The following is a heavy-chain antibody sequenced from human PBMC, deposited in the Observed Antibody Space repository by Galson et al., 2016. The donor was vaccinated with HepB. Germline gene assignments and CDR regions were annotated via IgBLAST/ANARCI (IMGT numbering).Heavy chain of an antibody. D-gene: IGHD3-16*01. CDR2: IYYTGNT. V-gene: IGHV4-39*01. Sequence: LSLTCTVSSGSISGSRYYWGWIRQPPGKGLEWIWPIYYTGNTYYNPSLRSRVTISVDTSKKQFSLKLTSVPAADTAVYYCARQESSTVGGAKLDSWGRGTLVTVSS. J-gene: IGHJ4*02. CDR1: SGSISGSRYY. CDR3: ARQESSTVGGAKLDS.